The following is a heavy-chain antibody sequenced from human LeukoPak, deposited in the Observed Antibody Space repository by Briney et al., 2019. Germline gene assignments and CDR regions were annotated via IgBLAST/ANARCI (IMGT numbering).Heavy chain of an antibody. Sequence: ASVKVSCKASGYTFTGYHMHWVRQAPGQGLEWMGRINPNSGDTNYAQKFQGRVTMTRDTSITTAYMELSRLRSDDTAMYYCARDYCSSTSCLFVYWGQGTLVTVSS. CDR2: INPNSGDT. J-gene: IGHJ4*02. V-gene: IGHV1-2*06. D-gene: IGHD2-2*01. CDR3: ARDYCSSTSCLFVY. CDR1: GYTFTGYH.